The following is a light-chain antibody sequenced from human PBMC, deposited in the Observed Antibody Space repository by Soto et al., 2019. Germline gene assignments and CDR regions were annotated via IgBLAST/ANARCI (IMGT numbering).Light chain of an antibody. CDR2: AAS. CDR1: QTISTY. CDR3: QKSSSIPYT. J-gene: IGKJ2*01. Sequence: DIQMTQSPSSLSASVGDRVTITCRASQTISTYLNWYQQNPGKAPKLLIYAASNLQNGVPSRFSGSGSATDFTLTISSLQPEDFATYYCQKSSSIPYTFGQGTTREIK. V-gene: IGKV1-39*01.